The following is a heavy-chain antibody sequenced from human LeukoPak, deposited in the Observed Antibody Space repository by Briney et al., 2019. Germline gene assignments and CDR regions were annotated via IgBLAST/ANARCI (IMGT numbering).Heavy chain of an antibody. D-gene: IGHD2-15*01. J-gene: IGHJ5*02. V-gene: IGHV3-23*01. CDR1: GFTFSSYA. Sequence: PGGSLRLSCAASGFTFSSYAMSWVRQAPGKGLEWVSAISGSGGSTYYADSVKGRCTISRDNSKNTLYLQMNSLRAEDTAVYYCAKEYCSGGSCYSLYTMGLDPWGQGTLVTVSS. CDR3: AKEYCSGGSCYSLYTMGLDP. CDR2: ISGSGGST.